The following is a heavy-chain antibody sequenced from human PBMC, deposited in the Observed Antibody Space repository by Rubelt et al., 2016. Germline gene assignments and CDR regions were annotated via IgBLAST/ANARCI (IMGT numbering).Heavy chain of an antibody. CDR1: GFTFSNYW. V-gene: IGHV3-7*02. CDR2: IKQNGSEK. CDR3: ATNEGLQDY. J-gene: IGHJ4*02. D-gene: IGHD1-1*01. Sequence: EVQLVESGGGLVQPGGSLRLSCAASGFTFSNYWMTWVRQAPGKGLEWVANIKQNGSEKYYVDSVKGRFTISRDNAKNSLYLQRNSLRAEDTAVYCCATNEGLQDYWGQGTLVTVSS.